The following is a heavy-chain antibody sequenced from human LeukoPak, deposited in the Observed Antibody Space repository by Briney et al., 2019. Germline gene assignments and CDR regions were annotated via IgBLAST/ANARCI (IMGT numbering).Heavy chain of an antibody. J-gene: IGHJ4*02. D-gene: IGHD6-19*01. CDR2: ISYDGSNK. Sequence: GGSLRLSCAASGFTFSSYAMHWVRQAPGKGLEWVAVISYDGSNKYYADSVKGRFTISRDNSKNTLYLQMNSLRAEDTAVYYCARVPGLLVDSSGWYGEVDYWGQGTLVTVSS. CDR1: GFTFSSYA. V-gene: IGHV3-30-3*01. CDR3: ARVPGLLVDSSGWYGEVDY.